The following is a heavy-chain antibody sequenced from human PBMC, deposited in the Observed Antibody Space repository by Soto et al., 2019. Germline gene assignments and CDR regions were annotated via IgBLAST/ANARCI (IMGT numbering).Heavy chain of an antibody. D-gene: IGHD3-10*01. CDR3: AKGRGGSGSLTPRVDV. J-gene: IGHJ4*02. V-gene: IGHV3-23*01. Sequence: EVQLLESGGGLVQPGGSLRLSCAASGFTFNNYAMTWVRQAPGKGLEWVSAISGGGDTTSYADSVKGRFTVSRDGSKNTVYLQMSSLRAEDTALYYCAKGRGGSGSLTPRVDVWGQGTLVTVSS. CDR1: GFTFNNYA. CDR2: ISGGGDTT.